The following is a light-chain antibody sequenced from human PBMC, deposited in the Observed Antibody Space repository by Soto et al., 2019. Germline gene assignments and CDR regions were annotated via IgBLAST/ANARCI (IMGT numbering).Light chain of an antibody. CDR2: DAS. CDR3: QQRMNWSLT. Sequence: EIVLTQSPATLSLSPGGRATLSCRASQTVTNHLAWYQQKAGQPPRLLIFDASTRASGIPPRFSGSGSGTDFTLTISRVDPDDFAVYYCQQRMNWSLTFGGGTRVEIK. V-gene: IGKV3-11*01. J-gene: IGKJ4*01. CDR1: QTVTNH.